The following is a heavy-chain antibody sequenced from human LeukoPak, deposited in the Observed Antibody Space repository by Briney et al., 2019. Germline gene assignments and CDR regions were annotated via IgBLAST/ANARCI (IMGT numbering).Heavy chain of an antibody. CDR2: MSSSNSYK. CDR1: GFTFSSYS. CDR3: ARDYHDSSGTKYYFDY. Sequence: GGSLRLSCAASGFTFSSYSMNWVRRAPGKGLEWVSSMSSSNSYKYYADSVKGRFTISRDNAKNSLYLQMNSLRAEDTAVYYCARDYHDSSGTKYYFDYWGQGTLDTVSS. D-gene: IGHD3-22*01. V-gene: IGHV3-21*01. J-gene: IGHJ4*02.